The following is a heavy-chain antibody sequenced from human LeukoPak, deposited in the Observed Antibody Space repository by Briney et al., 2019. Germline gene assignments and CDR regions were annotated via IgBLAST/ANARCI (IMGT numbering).Heavy chain of an antibody. Sequence: SGGSLRLSCAASGFTFITYNMNWVRQAPGKGLEWVSSISSSSSYIYYADSVKGRFTISRDNAKNSLYLQMSSLRAEDTAVYYCARAAGYDFDSWGQGTLVTVSS. CDR2: ISSSSSYI. CDR1: GFTFITYN. D-gene: IGHD5-12*01. V-gene: IGHV3-21*01. J-gene: IGHJ4*02. CDR3: ARAAGYDFDS.